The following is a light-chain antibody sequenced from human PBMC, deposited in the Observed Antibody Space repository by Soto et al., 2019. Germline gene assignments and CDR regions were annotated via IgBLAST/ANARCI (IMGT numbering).Light chain of an antibody. CDR1: QRVSTSY. CDR2: GTS. J-gene: IGKJ2*01. V-gene: IGKV3-20*01. Sequence: EVVLTQSPDTLSLSPGERATLSCRTSQRVSTSYLAWYQQKPGQAPRLLIYGTSNRASGIPDRFSGSGSGTDFTLTISRVEPEEFAVYYCQQYGTSSLYTFGQGTTVDIK. CDR3: QQYGTSSLYT.